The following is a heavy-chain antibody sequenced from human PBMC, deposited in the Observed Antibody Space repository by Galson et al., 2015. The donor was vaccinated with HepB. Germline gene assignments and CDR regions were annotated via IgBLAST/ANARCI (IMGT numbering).Heavy chain of an antibody. Sequence: LSLTCTVSGGSIRSYSWSWIRQPPGKGLEWIGYIYDSGSTNYNPSLKSRVTISVDTSKNQFSLKLTSVTAADTAVYYCARPYYYGSGSYYFLIWGQGTLVTVSS. CDR3: ARPYYYGSGSYYFLI. V-gene: IGHV4-59*01. D-gene: IGHD3-10*01. CDR2: IYDSGST. J-gene: IGHJ4*02. CDR1: GGSIRSYS.